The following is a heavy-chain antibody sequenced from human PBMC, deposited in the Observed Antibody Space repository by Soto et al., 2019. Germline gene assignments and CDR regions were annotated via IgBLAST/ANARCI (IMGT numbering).Heavy chain of an antibody. Sequence: GASVKVSCKASGYTFTGYYMHWVRQAPGQGLEWMGWINPNSGGTNYAQKFQGWVTMTRDTSISTAYMELSRLRSDDTAVYYCARDLGGSGSTHFDYWGQGTLVTVSS. J-gene: IGHJ4*02. V-gene: IGHV1-2*04. CDR1: GYTFTGYY. CDR2: INPNSGGT. CDR3: ARDLGGSGSTHFDY. D-gene: IGHD3-10*01.